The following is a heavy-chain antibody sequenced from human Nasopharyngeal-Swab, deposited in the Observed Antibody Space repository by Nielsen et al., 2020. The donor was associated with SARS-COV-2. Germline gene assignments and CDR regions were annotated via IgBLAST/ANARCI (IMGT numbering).Heavy chain of an antibody. V-gene: IGHV1-69*13. CDR2: IIPIFGTA. J-gene: IGHJ4*02. Sequence: SVKVSCKASGYTFTNYAMNWVRQAPGQGLEWMGGIIPIFGTANYAQKFQGRVTITADESTSTAYMELSSLRSEDTAVYYCVYGSGSYYNLYYWGQGTLVTVSS. D-gene: IGHD3-10*01. CDR3: VYGSGSYYNLYY. CDR1: GYTFTNYA.